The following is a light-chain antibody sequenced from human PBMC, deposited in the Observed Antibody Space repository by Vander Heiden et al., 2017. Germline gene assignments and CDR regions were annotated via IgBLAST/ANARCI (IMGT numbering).Light chain of an antibody. CDR2: GNS. V-gene: IGLV1-40*01. J-gene: IGLJ2*01. CDR3: QSYDSSLSTV. Sequence: QSVLTQPPSVSGAPGQRVTLSCTGSSSNIGAGYDEHWYQQLPGTAPKLLIYGNSNRPSGVPDRFSGSKSGTSASLAITGLQAEDEADYYCQSYDSSLSTVFGGGTKLTVL. CDR1: SSNIGAGYD.